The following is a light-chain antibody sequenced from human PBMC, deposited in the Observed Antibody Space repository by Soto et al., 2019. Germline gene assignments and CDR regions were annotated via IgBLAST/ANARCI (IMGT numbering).Light chain of an antibody. V-gene: IGKV3-20*01. CDR1: QIVSGSY. CDR3: QQYGSSPVT. J-gene: IGKJ5*01. CDR2: GAS. Sequence: VLTQSHGTLYLSPGERSTLSCMASQIVSGSYLAWYQQRPGQAPRLLIYGASSRATGIPDRFSGSGSGTDFTLTISRLEPEDFAVYYCQQYGSSPVTFGQGTRLEVK.